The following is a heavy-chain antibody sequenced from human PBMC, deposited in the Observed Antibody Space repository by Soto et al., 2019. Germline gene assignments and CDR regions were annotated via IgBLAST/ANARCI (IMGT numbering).Heavy chain of an antibody. D-gene: IGHD2-21*02. CDR3: ARAAAAYCGGDCYSGYFDY. CDR1: GGSISSGGYY. CDR2: IYYSGST. J-gene: IGHJ4*02. Sequence: SETLSLTCTVSGGSISSGGYYWSWIRQHPGKGQEWIGYIYYSGSTYYNPSLKSRVTISVDTSKNQFSLKLSSVTAADTAVYYCARAAAAYCGGDCYSGYFDYWGQGTTVTVSS. V-gene: IGHV4-31*03.